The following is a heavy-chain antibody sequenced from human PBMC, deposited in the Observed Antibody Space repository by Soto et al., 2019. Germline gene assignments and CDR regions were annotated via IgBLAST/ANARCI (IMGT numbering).Heavy chain of an antibody. CDR2: ISINGGST. CDR1: WYTFSSYA. J-gene: IGHJ4*02. V-gene: IGHV3-64D*06. Sequence: GGTVRLSRAASWYTFSSYAIHWVRQALGKGLEYVSAISINGGSTYYADSVKGRFTISRDNSKNTLYLQMSSLRAEDTAVYYCVNDELPAMATIGALGYWGQGTLVTVSS. D-gene: IGHD5-12*01. CDR3: VNDELPAMATIGALGY.